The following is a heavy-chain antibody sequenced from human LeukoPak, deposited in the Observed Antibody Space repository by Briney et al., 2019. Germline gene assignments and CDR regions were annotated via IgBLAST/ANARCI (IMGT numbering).Heavy chain of an antibody. CDR2: ISNHNGNT. Sequence: ASVKVSCKTSGFTFSAYGIAWVRQAPGHGPEWMGWISNHNGNTKYAQKFQDRITVTTETSTGTASMELRSLKPDDTGTYYCTRGVALATVYYFDFWGRGTQVTVAS. J-gene: IGHJ4*02. V-gene: IGHV1-18*04. CDR3: TRGVALATVYYFDF. D-gene: IGHD3-10*01. CDR1: GFTFSAYG.